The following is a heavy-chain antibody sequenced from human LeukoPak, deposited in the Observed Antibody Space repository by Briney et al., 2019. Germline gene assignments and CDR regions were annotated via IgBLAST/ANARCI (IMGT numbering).Heavy chain of an antibody. J-gene: IGHJ4*02. CDR2: INHSGST. D-gene: IGHD3-9*01. Sequence: SETLSLTCAVYGGSFSGYYWSWIRQPPGKGLEWIGEINHSGSTNYNPSLKSRVTISVDTSKNQFSLKLSSVTAADTAVYYCARGYYDILTGYKTDYWGQGTLVTVSS. CDR3: ARGYYDILTGYKTDY. V-gene: IGHV4-34*01. CDR1: GGSFSGYY.